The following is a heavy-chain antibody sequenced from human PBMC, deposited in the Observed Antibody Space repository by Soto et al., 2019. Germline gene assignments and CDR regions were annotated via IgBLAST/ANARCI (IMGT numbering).Heavy chain of an antibody. CDR2: INRDGGST. J-gene: IGHJ4*02. V-gene: IGHV3-20*04. CDR1: GFPFDDYG. Sequence: GGSLRLSCAAFGFPFDDYGMSWVRQAPGKGLEWVSGINRDGGSTGYADSVKGRFTISRDNAKNSLYLQMNSLRAEDTAVYYCARPQFDYWGQGTLVTVSS. CDR3: ARPQFDY.